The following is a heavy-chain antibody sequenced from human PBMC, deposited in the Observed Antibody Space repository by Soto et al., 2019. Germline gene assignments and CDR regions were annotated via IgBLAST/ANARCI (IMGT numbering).Heavy chain of an antibody. Sequence: GGSLRLSCAASGLTFSQYWMHWVRQAPGQGLVWVSRISDDGTITAYADSVKGRFTVSRDNARTTHSLQMNSLRSEDTAVYFCATAVDYDFWTGTTHYGMDVWVQGTTVTVS. V-gene: IGHV3-74*01. J-gene: IGHJ6*02. CDR3: ATAVDYDFWTGTTHYGMDV. CDR1: GLTFSQYW. D-gene: IGHD3-3*01. CDR2: ISDDGTIT.